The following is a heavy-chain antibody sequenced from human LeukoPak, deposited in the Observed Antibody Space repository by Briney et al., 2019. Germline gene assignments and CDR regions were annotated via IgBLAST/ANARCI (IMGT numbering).Heavy chain of an antibody. Sequence: SETLSLTCTVSGGSISSGDYYWSWIRQPPGKGLEWIGYIYYSGSTYYNPSLKSRVTISVDTSKNQFSLKLSSVTAADTAVYYCARVMVGLYYFDYWGQGTLVTVSS. CDR1: GGSISSGDYY. D-gene: IGHD2-8*01. J-gene: IGHJ4*02. CDR3: ARVMVGLYYFDY. CDR2: IYYSGST. V-gene: IGHV4-30-4*01.